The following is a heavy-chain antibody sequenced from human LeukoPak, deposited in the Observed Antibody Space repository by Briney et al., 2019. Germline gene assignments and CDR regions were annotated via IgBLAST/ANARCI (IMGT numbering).Heavy chain of an antibody. CDR2: LSNNGGST. CDR1: GFTFSSYA. V-gene: IGHV3-64*01. J-gene: IGHJ6*02. CDR3: ARVLGYDYYYNGMDV. Sequence: GGSLRLSCAVSGFTFSSYARQSGRQPPGSGLEYVSSLSNNGGSTYYANTVKRRLTIYRDNSNNTLYLQMARLRAEDMAVYYCARVLGYDYYYNGMDVWGQGTTVTVSS. D-gene: IGHD2-2*01.